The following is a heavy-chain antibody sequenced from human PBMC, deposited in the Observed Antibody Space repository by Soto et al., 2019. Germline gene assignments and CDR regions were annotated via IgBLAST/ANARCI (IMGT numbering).Heavy chain of an antibody. CDR2: IYHGGST. D-gene: IGHD1-1*01. Sequence: QLQLQESGSGLVKPSQTLSLTCGVSGGSISSSGYSWNWIRQPPGKDLEWIGYIYHGGSTYYNPSLESRVTISVDRSKNQFSLKLASVTAADTAVYYCARATDRFLDYYYGVDVWGQGTTVTVSS. CDR1: GGSISSSGYS. V-gene: IGHV4-30-2*01. CDR3: ARATDRFLDYYYGVDV. J-gene: IGHJ6*02.